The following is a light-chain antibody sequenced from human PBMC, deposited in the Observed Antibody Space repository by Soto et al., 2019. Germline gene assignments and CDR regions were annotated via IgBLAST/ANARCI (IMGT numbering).Light chain of an antibody. CDR2: GAS. V-gene: IGKV3-20*01. Sequence: EIVLTQSPGTLSLSPGERATLSCRTSQSVSSSYLAWYQQKPGQAPRLLISGASSRATGIPDRFSGSGSGTDFTLTISRLEPEDFAVYYCQQYGSSPPRMTFGQGTRLEIK. J-gene: IGKJ5*01. CDR3: QQYGSSPPRMT. CDR1: QSVSSSY.